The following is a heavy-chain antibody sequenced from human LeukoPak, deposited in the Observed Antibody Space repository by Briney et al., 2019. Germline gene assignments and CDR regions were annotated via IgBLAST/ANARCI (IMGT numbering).Heavy chain of an antibody. CDR2: LSDGGGHT. J-gene: IGHJ4*02. CDR3: ARVVDHDYGDYYLDY. CDR1: GFTFTNYA. Sequence: GGSLRLSCAASGFTFTNYAMTWVRQAPGKGLEWVSSLSDGGGHTYYADSVKGRFTISRDNSKNTLYLQMNSLRAEDTAVYYCARVVDHDYGDYYLDYWGQGTLVTVSS. V-gene: IGHV3-23*01. D-gene: IGHD4-17*01.